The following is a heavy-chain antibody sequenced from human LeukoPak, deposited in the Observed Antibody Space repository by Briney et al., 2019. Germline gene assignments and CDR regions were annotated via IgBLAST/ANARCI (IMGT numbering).Heavy chain of an antibody. CDR2: IYYSGST. CDR1: GGSISSYY. CDR3: AREDCSGGSCYPGR. Sequence: SETLSLTCTVSGGSISSYYWSWIRQPPGKGLEWIGNIYYSGSTNYNPSLKSRVTISVDTSKNQFSLKLSSVTAADTAVYYCAREDCSGGSCYPGRWGQGTMVTVSS. V-gene: IGHV4-59*01. J-gene: IGHJ3*01. D-gene: IGHD2-15*01.